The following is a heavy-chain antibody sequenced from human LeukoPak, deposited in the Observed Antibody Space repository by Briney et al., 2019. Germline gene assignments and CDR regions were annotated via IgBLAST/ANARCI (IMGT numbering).Heavy chain of an antibody. J-gene: IGHJ4*02. CDR1: GYTFTGYY. CDR2: INPNSGGT. V-gene: IGHV1-2*06. CDR3: ARAETGYCSSTNCYEFDY. D-gene: IGHD2-2*01. Sequence: ASVKVSCKASGYTFTGYYMHWVRQAPGQGLEWMGRINPNSGGTNYAQKFQGRVTMTRDTSISTAYMELSRLRSDDTAVYYCARAETGYCSSTNCYEFDYRGQGTLVTVSS.